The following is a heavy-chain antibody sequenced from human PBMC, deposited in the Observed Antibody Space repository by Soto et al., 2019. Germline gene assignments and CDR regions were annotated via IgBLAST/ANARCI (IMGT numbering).Heavy chain of an antibody. V-gene: IGHV4-59*01. CDR2: IYYSGST. CDR3: ARDGAAGAPYGMDV. J-gene: IGHJ6*02. CDR1: GGSISSYY. Sequence: SETLSLTCTVSGGSISSYYWSWIRQPPGKGLEWIGYIYYSGSTNYNPSLKSRVTISVDTSKNQFSLKLSSVTAADTAVYYCARDGAAGAPYGMDVWGQGTTVTVSS. D-gene: IGHD3-10*01.